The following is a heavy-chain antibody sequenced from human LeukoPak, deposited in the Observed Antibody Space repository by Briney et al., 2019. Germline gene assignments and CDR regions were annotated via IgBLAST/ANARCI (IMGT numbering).Heavy chain of an antibody. CDR3: ARDHRGKQLWLTRPDEFDAFDI. Sequence: ASVKVSCKASGYTFTSYDINWVRQATGQGLEWMGWISAYNGNTNYAQKLQGRVTMTTDTSTSTAYMELRSLRSDDTAVYYCARDHRGKQLWLTRPDEFDAFDIWGQGTMVTVSS. V-gene: IGHV1-18*01. CDR2: ISAYNGNT. CDR1: GYTFTSYD. J-gene: IGHJ3*02. D-gene: IGHD5-18*01.